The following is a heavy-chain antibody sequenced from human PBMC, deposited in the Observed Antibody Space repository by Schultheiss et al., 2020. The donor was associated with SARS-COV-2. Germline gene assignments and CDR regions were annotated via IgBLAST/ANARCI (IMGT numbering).Heavy chain of an antibody. D-gene: IGHD2-15*01. CDR1: GFTFSSYA. V-gene: IGHV3-23*01. CDR3: AKGDIVVVVAAMTHFQH. Sequence: GSLRLSWAASGFTFSSYAMSWVRQAPGKGLEWVSAISGSGGSTYYADSVKGRFTISRDNSKNTLYLQMNSLRAEDTAVYYCAKGDIVVVVAAMTHFQHWGQGTLVTVSS. CDR2: ISGSGGST. J-gene: IGHJ1*01.